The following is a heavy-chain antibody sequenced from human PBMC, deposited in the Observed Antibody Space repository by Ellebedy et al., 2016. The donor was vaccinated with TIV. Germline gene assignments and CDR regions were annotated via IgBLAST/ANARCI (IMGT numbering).Heavy chain of an antibody. Sequence: PGGSLRLSCAAFGFNFSTYAMTWVRQAPGKGLEWVSAMSASGGNTYYADSVKGRFTISRDNSKNTLYLQMDSLRAEDTAVYYCAREQSPYYDILTDSFDYWGQGSLVTVSS. CDR3: AREQSPYYDILTDSFDY. CDR1: GFNFSTYA. CDR2: MSASGGNT. D-gene: IGHD3-9*01. V-gene: IGHV3-23*01. J-gene: IGHJ4*02.